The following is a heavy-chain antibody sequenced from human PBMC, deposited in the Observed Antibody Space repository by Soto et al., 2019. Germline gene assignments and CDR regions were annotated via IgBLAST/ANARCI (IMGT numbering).Heavy chain of an antibody. D-gene: IGHD3-16*02. V-gene: IGHV3-21*01. CDR1: GFTFSSYS. CDR2: ISSSSSYI. J-gene: IGHJ4*02. CDR3: ASGGFGGVITFDY. Sequence: PGGSLRLSCAASGFTFSSYSMNWVRQAPGKGLEWASSISSSSSYIYYADSVKGRFTISRDNAKNSLYLQMNSLRAEDTAVYYCASGGFGGVITFDYWGQGTLVTVSS.